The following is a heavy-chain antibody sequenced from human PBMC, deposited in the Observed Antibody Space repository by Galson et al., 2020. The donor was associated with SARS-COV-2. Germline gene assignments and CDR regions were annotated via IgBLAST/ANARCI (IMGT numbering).Heavy chain of an antibody. CDR3: ARLGGDCNSAGCYRTFDY. V-gene: IGHV4-61*01. Sequence: ASETLSLTCTVFGASANTGTSYWSWIRQPPGKGLEWIGNVYYSGSTNYNSSLKSRVTMSVDMSKNQFSLKLRSVTAADTAVYHCARLGGDCNSAGCYRTFDYWGQGALVTVSS. J-gene: IGHJ4*02. CDR2: VYYSGST. CDR1: GASANTGTSY. D-gene: IGHD2-2*02.